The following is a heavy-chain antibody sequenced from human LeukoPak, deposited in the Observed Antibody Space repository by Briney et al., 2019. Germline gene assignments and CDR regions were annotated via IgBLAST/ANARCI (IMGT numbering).Heavy chain of an antibody. CDR1: GFTFSSYA. V-gene: IGHV3-30*04. D-gene: IGHD6-19*01. CDR3: ARSPVAGPPNYFDY. Sequence: GGSLRLSCAASGFTFSSYAMHWVRQAPGKGLEWVAVISYDGSNKYYADSVKGRFTISRDNSKNTLYLQMNSLRAEDTAVYYCARSPVAGPPNYFDYLGQGTLVTVSS. CDR2: ISYDGSNK. J-gene: IGHJ4*02.